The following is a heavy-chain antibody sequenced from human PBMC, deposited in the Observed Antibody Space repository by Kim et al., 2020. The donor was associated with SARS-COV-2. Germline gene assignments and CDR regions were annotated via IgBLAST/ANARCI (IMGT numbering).Heavy chain of an antibody. CDR3: AKTLDIVATGWYYSYGMDV. J-gene: IGHJ6*02. Sequence: GGSLRLSCAASGFTFSSYAMSWVRQAPGKGLEWVAAISGSGGSTYYADSVKGRFTISRDDSKNTLYQLMNSLSAEDTAVYYCAKTLDIVATGWYYSYGMDVWGQGTTVTVSS. D-gene: IGHD5-12*01. CDR2: ISGSGGST. V-gene: IGHV3-23*01. CDR1: GFTFSSYA.